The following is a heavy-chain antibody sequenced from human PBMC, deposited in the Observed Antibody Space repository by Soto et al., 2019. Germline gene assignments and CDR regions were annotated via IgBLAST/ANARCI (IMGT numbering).Heavy chain of an antibody. CDR1: GGFISSYY. J-gene: IGHJ6*02. D-gene: IGHD6-13*01. CDR2: IYTSAST. Sequence: SETLPLTCPVSGGFISSYYRSCLRQPAGNGLEGVGRIYTSASTNYIRSLKSRGSMSVDTSKSRFSLKLSSVTAADTAVYYCARDRCITAAGTDYYYGMDVWGLGPTVTVS. CDR3: ARDRCITAAGTDYYYGMDV. V-gene: IGHV4-4*07.